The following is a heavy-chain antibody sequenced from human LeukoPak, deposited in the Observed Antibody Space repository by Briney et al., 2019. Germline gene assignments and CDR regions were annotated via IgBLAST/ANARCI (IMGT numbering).Heavy chain of an antibody. CDR2: IKSKTDGGTT. J-gene: IGHJ4*02. D-gene: IGHD3-22*01. CDR3: TTGFFLYYYDSSPYSFDY. V-gene: IGHV3-15*01. Sequence: PGGSLRLSCAASGFTFSNAWMSWVRQAPGKGLEWVGRIKSKTDGGTTDYAAPVKGRFTISRDDSKNTLYLQMNSLKTEDTAVYYGTTGFFLYYYDSSPYSFDYWGQGTLVTVSS. CDR1: GFTFSNAW.